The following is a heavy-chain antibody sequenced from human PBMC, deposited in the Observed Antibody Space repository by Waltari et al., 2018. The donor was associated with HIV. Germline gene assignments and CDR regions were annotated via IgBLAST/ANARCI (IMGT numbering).Heavy chain of an antibody. Sequence: QVQLVQSGAEVKKPGASVKVSRKASGYTFTSYDINWVRQATGQGLEWMGWMNPKSGNTGYAQECQGRVTMTRNTAISTAYMELSSLRSEDTAVYYCARGQGAGSGSYTWCDPWGQGTLVTVSS. CDR3: ARGQGAGSGSYTWCDP. CDR1: GYTFTSYD. V-gene: IGHV1-8*01. CDR2: MNPKSGNT. J-gene: IGHJ5*02. D-gene: IGHD3-10*01.